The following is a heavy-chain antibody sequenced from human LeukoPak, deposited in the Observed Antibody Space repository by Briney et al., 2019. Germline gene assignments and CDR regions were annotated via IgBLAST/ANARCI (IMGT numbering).Heavy chain of an antibody. Sequence: PGRSLRLSCAASGFTFSSYGMHWVRQAPGKGLEWVALVSYDGSNKYYADSVKGRFTISRDNSKNTLYLQMNSLRAEDTAVYYCAKDRYCSSISCHSFDYWGQGTLVTVSS. D-gene: IGHD2-2*01. V-gene: IGHV3-30*18. CDR3: AKDRYCSSISCHSFDY. J-gene: IGHJ4*02. CDR2: VSYDGSNK. CDR1: GFTFSSYG.